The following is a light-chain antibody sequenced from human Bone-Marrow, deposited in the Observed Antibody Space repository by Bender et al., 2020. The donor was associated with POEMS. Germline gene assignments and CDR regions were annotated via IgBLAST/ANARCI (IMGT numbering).Light chain of an antibody. V-gene: IGLV3-21*02. J-gene: IGLJ1*01. Sequence: SYVLTQPPSVSVAPGQTARITCGGTNIGTTSVHWYQQKPGQAPVLVVYDDSDRPLGIPERFSGSNSGNTAALTISRVEAGDEADYYCQVRDSDSDHPYVFGAGTKVTVL. CDR2: DDS. CDR1: NIGTTS. CDR3: QVRDSDSDHPYV.